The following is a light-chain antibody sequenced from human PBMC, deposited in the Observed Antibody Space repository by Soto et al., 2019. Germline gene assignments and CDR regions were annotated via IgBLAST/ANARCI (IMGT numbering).Light chain of an antibody. Sequence: EIVLTQSPGTLSLSPGERATLSCRTSQSLSGGYLAWFQQKPGQTPRLLIYSASNRATGIPDRFSGSGSGTDFTLTISRLEPEYFVVYYCQQNGSLPITFGQGTRLEIK. V-gene: IGKV3-20*01. CDR2: SAS. CDR3: QQNGSLPIT. CDR1: QSLSGGY. J-gene: IGKJ5*01.